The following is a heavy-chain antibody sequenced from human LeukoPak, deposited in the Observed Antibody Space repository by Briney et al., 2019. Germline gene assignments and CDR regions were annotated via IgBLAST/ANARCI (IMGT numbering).Heavy chain of an antibody. CDR2: INPSGGST. J-gene: IGHJ3*02. CDR1: GSSFTSYY. CDR3: ARSSAYYNEADI. Sequence: GASVNVSCKTSGSSFTSYYIHWVRQAPGQGLEWMGIINPSGGSTTYAQKFQGRLTMASDTSTSTVYMELSSLRSEDTAMYYCARSSAYYNEADIWGQGTMVTVSS. D-gene: IGHD1-26*01. V-gene: IGHV1-46*01.